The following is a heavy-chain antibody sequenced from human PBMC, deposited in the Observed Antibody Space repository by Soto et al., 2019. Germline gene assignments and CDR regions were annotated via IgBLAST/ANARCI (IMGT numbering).Heavy chain of an antibody. D-gene: IGHD6-13*01. V-gene: IGHV1-69*06. CDR3: ARGMAAAGLYGMDV. Sequence: SVKVSCKASGGTFSSYAISWVRQAPGQGLEWMGGIIPIFGTANYAQKFQGRVTITEDKSTSTAYMELSSLRSEDTAVYYCARGMAAAGLYGMDVWGQGNTVTVSS. CDR1: GGTFSSYA. CDR2: IIPIFGTA. J-gene: IGHJ6*02.